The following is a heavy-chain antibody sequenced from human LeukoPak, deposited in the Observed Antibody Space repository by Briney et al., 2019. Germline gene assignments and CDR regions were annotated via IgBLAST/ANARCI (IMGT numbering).Heavy chain of an antibody. CDR3: ARDLPSYRLPMGDAFDI. J-gene: IGHJ3*02. CDR1: GYTFTSYG. Sequence: ASVKVSCKASGYTFTSYGISWVRQAPGQGLEWMGWISAYNGNTNYAQKLQGRVTMTTDTSTSTAYMELRSLRSDDTAVYYCARDLPSYRLPMGDAFDIWGQGTMVTVSS. D-gene: IGHD3-16*02. V-gene: IGHV1-18*01. CDR2: ISAYNGNT.